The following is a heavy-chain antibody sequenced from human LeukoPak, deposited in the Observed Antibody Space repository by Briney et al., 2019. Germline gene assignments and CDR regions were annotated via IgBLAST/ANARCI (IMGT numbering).Heavy chain of an antibody. CDR3: AREYDSSGYYLGY. CDR1: GGTFSTYT. D-gene: IGHD3-22*01. Sequence: SVKVSCKASGGTFSTYTISWVRQAPGQGLEWMGRIIPILGIANYAQKFQGRVTITADKSTSTAYMELSSLRSEDTALYYCAREYDSSGYYLGYWGQGTLVTVPS. V-gene: IGHV1-69*04. J-gene: IGHJ4*02. CDR2: IIPILGIA.